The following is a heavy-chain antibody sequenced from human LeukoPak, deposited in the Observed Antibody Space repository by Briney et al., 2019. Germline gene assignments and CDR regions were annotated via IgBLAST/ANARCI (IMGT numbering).Heavy chain of an antibody. D-gene: IGHD2-2*01. J-gene: IGHJ6*03. CDR3: AKGILGCSSTSCYGYMDV. CDR2: ISASGGST. Sequence: PGGSLRLSCAASGITFSNYVMSWVRQAPGKGLEWVSVISASGGSTYNADPVKGRFTISRDNSKNTLYLQMNSLRVEDTAVYYCAKGILGCSSTSCYGYMDVWGKGTTVTVSS. V-gene: IGHV3-23*01. CDR1: GITFSNYV.